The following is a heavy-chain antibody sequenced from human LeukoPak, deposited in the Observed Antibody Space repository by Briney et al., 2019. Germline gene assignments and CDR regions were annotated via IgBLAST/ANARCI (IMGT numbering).Heavy chain of an antibody. J-gene: IGHJ4*02. V-gene: IGHV4-31*03. CDR1: GGSISSGGYY. CDR3: ARNLKASYYDFWSAFMTTGFDY. Sequence: SETLSLTYTVSGGSISSGGYYWSWIRQHPGKGLEWIGYIYYSGSTYYNPSLKSRVTISVDTSKNQFSLKLSSVTAADTAVYYCARNLKASYYDFWSAFMTTGFDYWGQGTLVTVSS. CDR2: IYYSGST. D-gene: IGHD3-3*01.